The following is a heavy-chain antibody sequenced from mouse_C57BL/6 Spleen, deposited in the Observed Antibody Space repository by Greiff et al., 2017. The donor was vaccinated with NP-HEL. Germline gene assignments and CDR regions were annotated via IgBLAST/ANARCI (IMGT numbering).Heavy chain of an antibody. D-gene: IGHD1-1*01. CDR1: GYAFTNYL. CDR2: INPGSGGT. CDR3: ARSGNYYGSSHWYFDV. Sequence: QVQLQQSGAELVRPGTSVKVSCKASGYAFTNYLIEWVKQRPGQGLEWIGVINPGSGGTNYNEKFKGKATLTADTSSSTAYMQLSSLTSEDSAVYFCARSGNYYGSSHWYFDVWGTGTTVTVSS. V-gene: IGHV1-54*01. J-gene: IGHJ1*03.